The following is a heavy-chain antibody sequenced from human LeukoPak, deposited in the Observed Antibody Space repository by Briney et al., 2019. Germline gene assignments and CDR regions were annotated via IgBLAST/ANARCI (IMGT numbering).Heavy chain of an antibody. J-gene: IGHJ4*02. CDR2: ISGSGGST. V-gene: IGHV3-23*01. D-gene: IGHD6-6*01. Sequence: GGSLRLSCAASGFTFSSYAMTWVRQAPGKGLEWVSSISGSGGSTYYADSVKGRFTISRDNSKNTLYLQMNSLRAEDTAVYYCAKGSGSSSNPGDYWGQGTLVTVSS. CDR1: GFTFSSYA. CDR3: AKGSGSSSNPGDY.